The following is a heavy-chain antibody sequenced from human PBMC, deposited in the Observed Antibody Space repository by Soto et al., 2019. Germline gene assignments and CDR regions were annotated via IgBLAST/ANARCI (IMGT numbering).Heavy chain of an antibody. CDR2: MYYGGST. CDR3: ARSTGYGDSYFDY. D-gene: IGHD4-17*01. CDR1: GGXIRTYY. Sequence: SETLSLTCAVSGGXIRTYYWNWIRQPPGKGLEWIGYMYYGGSTNYNPSLKSRVTVSGDTSKNDFSLKLTSVTAADTAVYYCARSTGYGDSYFDYWGRGTLVTVSS. V-gene: IGHV4-59*01. J-gene: IGHJ4*02.